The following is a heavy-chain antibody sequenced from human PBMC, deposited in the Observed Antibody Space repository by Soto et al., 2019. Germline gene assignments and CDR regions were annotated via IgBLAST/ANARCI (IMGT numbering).Heavy chain of an antibody. Sequence: QLQLQESGPGLVKPSETLSLTCSVSVGSISTSSYFWGWIRQPPGKGLEWVGAVHYSGSANYRSSPQSRVTISVDTSQNQFSLRLRSVTAADTAVYYCVRHRWGSGSYSGLLDFWGQGALVTVSS. V-gene: IGHV4-39*01. CDR3: VRHRWGSGSYSGLLDF. J-gene: IGHJ4*02. D-gene: IGHD3-10*01. CDR1: VGSISTSSYF. CDR2: VHYSGSA.